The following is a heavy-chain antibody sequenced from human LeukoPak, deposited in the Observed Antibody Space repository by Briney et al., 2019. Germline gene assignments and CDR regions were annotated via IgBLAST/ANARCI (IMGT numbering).Heavy chain of an antibody. Sequence: PGGSLRLSCAASGFTFSSYAMSWVRQAPGKGLEWVSAISGSGGSTYYADSVKGRCTISRDNSKNTLYLQMNSLRAEDTAVYYCAKDHRGPFYGSGSSFDYWGQGTLVTVSS. D-gene: IGHD3-10*01. CDR2: ISGSGGST. J-gene: IGHJ4*02. V-gene: IGHV3-23*01. CDR1: GFTFSSYA. CDR3: AKDHRGPFYGSGSSFDY.